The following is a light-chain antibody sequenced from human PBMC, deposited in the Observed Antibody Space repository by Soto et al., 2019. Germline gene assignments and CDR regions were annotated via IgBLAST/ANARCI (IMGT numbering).Light chain of an antibody. J-gene: IGLJ3*02. CDR2: SNN. CDR1: SSNIGSNT. Sequence: QSVLTQPPSASGTPGQRVTISCSGSSSNIGSNTVNWYQQLPGTAPKLLIYSNNQRPSEVPDRVSGSKSGTSASLAISGLQSEDEADYYCAAWDYSLNGRVFGGGTKVTVL. V-gene: IGLV1-44*01. CDR3: AAWDYSLNGRV.